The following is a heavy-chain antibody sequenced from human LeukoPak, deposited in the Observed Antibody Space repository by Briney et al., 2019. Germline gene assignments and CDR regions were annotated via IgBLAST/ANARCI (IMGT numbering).Heavy chain of an antibody. CDR3: ARGYIAAAYYYGMDV. V-gene: IGHV1-3*01. CDR1: GYTFTSYA. CDR2: INAGNGNT. Sequence: ASVKVSCKASGYTFTSYAMHWVRQAPGQRLEWMGWINAGNGNTKYSQKFQGRVTITRDTSASTAYVELSSLRSEDTAVYYCARGYIAAAYYYGMDVWGKGTTVTVSS. J-gene: IGHJ6*04. D-gene: IGHD6-13*01.